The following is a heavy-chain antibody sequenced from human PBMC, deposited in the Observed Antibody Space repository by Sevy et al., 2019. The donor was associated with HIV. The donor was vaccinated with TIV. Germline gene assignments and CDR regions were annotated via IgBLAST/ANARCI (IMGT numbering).Heavy chain of an antibody. V-gene: IGHV3-30*04. CDR1: GFTFPIYS. D-gene: IGHD2-8*01. CDR2: IAYDGNNR. J-gene: IGHJ4*02. CDR3: ARVAVEYCTNDCYHRFDH. Sequence: GGSLRLSCVASGFTFPIYSVVWVHRAPGKVLEWLTLIAYDGNNRYYADSVKGRFTISRDNSNNILYLQMTSLRVEDTDLYFCARVAVEYCTNDCYHRFDHWGLGTLVTVSS.